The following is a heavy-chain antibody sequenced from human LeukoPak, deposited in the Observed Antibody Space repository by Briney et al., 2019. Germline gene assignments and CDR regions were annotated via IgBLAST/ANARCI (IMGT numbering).Heavy chain of an antibody. CDR2: IYYSGST. J-gene: IGHJ3*02. Sequence: PSETLSLTCTVAGGSISSYYWSWIRQPPGKGLEWIGYIYYSGSTNYNPSLKSRVTISVDTSKNQFSLKLSSVTAADTAVYYCATGAWRICSGGSCYSILGAFDIWGQGTMVTVSS. D-gene: IGHD2-15*01. V-gene: IGHV4-59*01. CDR1: GGSISSYY. CDR3: ATGAWRICSGGSCYSILGAFDI.